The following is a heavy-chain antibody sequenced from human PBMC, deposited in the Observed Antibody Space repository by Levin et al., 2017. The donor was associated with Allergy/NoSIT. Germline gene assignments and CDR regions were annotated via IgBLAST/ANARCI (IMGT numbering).Heavy chain of an antibody. CDR1: GGSISSGGYS. CDR2: IYHSGST. D-gene: IGHD3-22*01. V-gene: IGHV4-30-2*01. J-gene: IGHJ3*02. Sequence: SETLSLTCAVSGGSISSGGYSWSWIRQPPGKGLEWIGYIYHSGSTYYNPSLKSRVTISVDRSKNQFSLKLSSVTAADTAVYYCASYYDSSGLDAFDIWGQGTMVTVSS. CDR3: ASYYDSSGLDAFDI.